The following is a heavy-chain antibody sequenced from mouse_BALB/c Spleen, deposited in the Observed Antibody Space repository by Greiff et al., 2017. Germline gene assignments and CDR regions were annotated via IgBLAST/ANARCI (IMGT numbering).Heavy chain of an antibody. CDR1: GFAFSSYD. CDR2: ISSGGGST. V-gene: IGHV5-12-1*01. Sequence: EVQVVESGGGLVKPGGSLKLSCAASGFAFSSYDMSWVRQTPEKRLEWVAYISSGGGSTYYPDTVKGRFTISRDNAKNTLYLQMSSLKSEDTAMYYCARQGGDYDWYFDVWGAGTTVTVSS. D-gene: IGHD2-4*01. J-gene: IGHJ1*01. CDR3: ARQGGDYDWYFDV.